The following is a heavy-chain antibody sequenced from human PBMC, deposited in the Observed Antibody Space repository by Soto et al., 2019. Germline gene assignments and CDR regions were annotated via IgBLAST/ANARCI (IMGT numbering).Heavy chain of an antibody. CDR3: AKLYSGNSDHTYTIDP. J-gene: IGHJ5*02. CDR2: ISSSGGTT. V-gene: IGHV3-23*01. CDR1: GFTVSSYA. Sequence: EVQLLESGGGLVQPGGSLRLSCAASGFTVSSYAMSWVRQAPGKGLEWVSTISSSGGTTYYADSMKGRFTISRDNSKNTLYLQMNSLRAEDPAVYYCAKLYSGNSDHTYTIDPWGQGTLVTVSS. D-gene: IGHD2-21*02.